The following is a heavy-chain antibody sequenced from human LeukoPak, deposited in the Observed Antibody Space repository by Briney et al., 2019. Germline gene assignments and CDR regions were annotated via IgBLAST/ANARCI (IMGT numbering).Heavy chain of an antibody. D-gene: IGHD5-24*01. CDR1: GFTFSSYE. CDR3: ARGERWLTIPGIDY. J-gene: IGHJ4*02. Sequence: GGSLRLSCAASGFTFSSYEMNWVRQAPGKGLEWISYINSDGGTTYYADSVKGRFTISRDNAKNSPYLRMYSLRAEDTAVYYCARGERWLTIPGIDYWGQGTLVTVSS. CDR2: INSDGGTT. V-gene: IGHV3-48*03.